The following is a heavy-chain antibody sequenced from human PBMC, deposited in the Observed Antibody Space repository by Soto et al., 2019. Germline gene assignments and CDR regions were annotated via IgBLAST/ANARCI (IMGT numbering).Heavy chain of an antibody. CDR3: ARREYDILTGYYMVH. D-gene: IGHD3-9*01. Sequence: EVQVVESGGGLVKPGGSLRLSCAASGFTFSSDTMNWVRQAPGKGLEWVSSISGSSTYIYYADSVKGRFTISRDNAKNSLYLQMNSLRAEDTAVYYCARREYDILTGYYMVHWGQGTLVTVSS. CDR1: GFTFSSDT. CDR2: ISGSSTYI. J-gene: IGHJ4*02. V-gene: IGHV3-21*01.